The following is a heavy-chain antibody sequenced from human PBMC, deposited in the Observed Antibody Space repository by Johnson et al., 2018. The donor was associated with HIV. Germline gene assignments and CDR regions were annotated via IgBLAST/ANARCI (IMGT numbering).Heavy chain of an antibody. CDR1: GFTFSSYG. D-gene: IGHD3-16*01. V-gene: IGHV3-33*06. J-gene: IGHJ3*02. CDR2: IRYDGSDK. Sequence: VQLVESGGGLVQPGGSLRLSCAASGFTFSSYGMHWVRQGSGKGLEWVAVIRYDGSDKYYADSVKGRFTISRDNSKNTLYLQMNSLRAEDTAMYYCAKVKSQNTIGDAFDIWGQGTMVTVSS. CDR3: AKVKSQNTIGDAFDI.